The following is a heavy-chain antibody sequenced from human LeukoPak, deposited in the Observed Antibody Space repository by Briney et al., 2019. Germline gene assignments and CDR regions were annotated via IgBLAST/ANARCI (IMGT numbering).Heavy chain of an antibody. V-gene: IGHV1-69*13. D-gene: IGHD2-15*01. Sequence: SVKVSCKASGGTFSSYAISWVRQAPGQGLEWMGGIIPVFGTANYAQKFQGRVTITADESTSTAYMELSSLRSEDTAVYYCARGYCSGGSCYDLVRWGQGTLVTVSS. CDR3: ARGYCSGGSCYDLVR. CDR1: GGTFSSYA. J-gene: IGHJ4*02. CDR2: IIPVFGTA.